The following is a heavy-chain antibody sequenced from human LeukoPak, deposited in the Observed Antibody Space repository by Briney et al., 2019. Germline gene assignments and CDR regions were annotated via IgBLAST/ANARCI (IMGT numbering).Heavy chain of an antibody. CDR1: GYTFASCG. V-gene: IGHV1-18*01. Sequence: ASVKVSCKASGYTFASCGISWVRQAPGQGLEWMGWISAYNGNTNYAQKLQGRVTMTTDTSTSTAYMELRSLRSDDTAVYYCARVDTMVRGVANWFDPWGQGTLVTVSS. J-gene: IGHJ5*02. D-gene: IGHD3-10*01. CDR2: ISAYNGNT. CDR3: ARVDTMVRGVANWFDP.